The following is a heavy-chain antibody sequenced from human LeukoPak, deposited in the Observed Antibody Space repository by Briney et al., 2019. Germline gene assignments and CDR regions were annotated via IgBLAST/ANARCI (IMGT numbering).Heavy chain of an antibody. CDR1: GFTFSSYS. J-gene: IGHJ4*01. CDR2: ISSSSSYI. D-gene: IGHD3-9*01. Sequence: PGGSLRLSCAASGFTFSSYSMNWVRQAPGKGLEWVSSISSSSSYIYYADSVKGRFTISRDNAKNSLYLQMNSLRAEDTAVYYCARGGHFDSSFDYWGHGTLVTVSS. V-gene: IGHV3-21*01. CDR3: ARGGHFDSSFDY.